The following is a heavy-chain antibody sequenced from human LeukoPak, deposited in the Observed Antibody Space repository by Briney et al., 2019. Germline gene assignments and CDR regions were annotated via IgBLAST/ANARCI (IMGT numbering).Heavy chain of an antibody. Sequence: SETLSLTCTVSGGSISSYYWSWIRQPAGKGLEWIGRIYTSGSTNYNPSLKSRVTISVDTSKNQFSLKLSSVTAADTAVYYCAGSITRRDCSGGSCYHSGADYWGQGTLVTVSS. V-gene: IGHV4-4*07. CDR1: GGSISSYY. CDR3: AGSITRRDCSGGSCYHSGADY. J-gene: IGHJ4*02. D-gene: IGHD2-15*01. CDR2: IYTSGST.